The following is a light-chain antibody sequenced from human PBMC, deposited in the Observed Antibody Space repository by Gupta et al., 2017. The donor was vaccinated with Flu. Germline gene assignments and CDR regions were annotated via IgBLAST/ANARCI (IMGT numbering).Light chain of an antibody. V-gene: IGLV2-14*01. CDR1: SSDVGGNNY. CDR3: VSYTSRSSVV. J-gene: IGLJ2*01. Sequence: QSTLTQPASVACSPGQSITISCPGTSSDVGGNNYVSCYQQHPGKAPTLMIYEVSRWPSGDPHRFSGSKSGNTASLTISGLQAEDEGDYYCVSYTSRSSVVFGGGTKLTVL. CDR2: EVS.